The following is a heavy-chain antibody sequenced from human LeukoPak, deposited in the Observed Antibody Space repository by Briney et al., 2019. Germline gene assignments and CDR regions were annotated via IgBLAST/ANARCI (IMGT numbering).Heavy chain of an antibody. CDR1: GFTVSSNY. CDR2: IYSGGST. D-gene: IGHD6-13*01. J-gene: IGHJ6*03. V-gene: IGHV3-66*01. CDR3: ARVGQQQLALYYYYYMDV. Sequence: PGGSLRLSCAASGFTVSSNYMSWVRQAPGKGLEWVSVIYSGGSTYYADSVKGRFTISRDNSKNTLYLQMNSLRAEDTAVYYCARVGQQQLALYYYYYMDVWGRGTTVTISS.